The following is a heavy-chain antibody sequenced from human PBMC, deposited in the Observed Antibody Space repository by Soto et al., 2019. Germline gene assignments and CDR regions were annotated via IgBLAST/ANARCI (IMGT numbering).Heavy chain of an antibody. D-gene: IGHD3-10*01. Sequence: EVKLLESGGGLVQPGGSLRLSCAASGFNFNNYAMTWVRQAPGKGLEWVSTIIAGGESTYYADSVKGRFSISRDNSQNTLYLQMNSLRADDTALYYFAKKYSYGSGSYLYHFDYWGQGTLVTVSS. CDR2: IIAGGEST. V-gene: IGHV3-23*01. CDR1: GFNFNNYA. J-gene: IGHJ4*02. CDR3: AKKYSYGSGSYLYHFDY.